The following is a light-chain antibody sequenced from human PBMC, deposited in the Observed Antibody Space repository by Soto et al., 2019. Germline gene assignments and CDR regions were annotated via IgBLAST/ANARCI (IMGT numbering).Light chain of an antibody. J-gene: IGKJ3*01. CDR1: QSISSSY. CDR3: QQYGSSRFT. CDR2: GAS. Sequence: EIVLTQSPGTLSLSPGERATLSCRASQSISSSYLAWYQQKPGQAPRLLVYGASSRATGIPDRFSGSGSGTHFTLTISRLEPEDFAVYYCQQYGSSRFTFGPGTKVAIK. V-gene: IGKV3-20*01.